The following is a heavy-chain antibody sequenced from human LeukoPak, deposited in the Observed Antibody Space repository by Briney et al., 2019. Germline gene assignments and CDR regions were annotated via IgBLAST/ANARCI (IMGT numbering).Heavy chain of an antibody. J-gene: IGHJ5*02. V-gene: IGHV4-39*07. Sequence: PSEPLSLTCTVSGGSFSSSTYYWGWIRQPPGEELEWIGTIYYSGSTYYNPSLKSRVTISVDTSKNQFSLKLSSVTAADTAVYFCARDAAGEGRLVITWFDPWGQGTLVTVSS. CDR2: IYYSGST. CDR1: GGSFSSSTYY. D-gene: IGHD3-22*01. CDR3: ARDAAGEGRLVITWFDP.